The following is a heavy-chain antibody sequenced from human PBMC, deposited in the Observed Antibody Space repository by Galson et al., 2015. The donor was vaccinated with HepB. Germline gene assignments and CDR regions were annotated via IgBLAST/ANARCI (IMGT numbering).Heavy chain of an antibody. CDR2: ISSGSTYI. J-gene: IGHJ4*02. CDR1: GFTFRSYS. D-gene: IGHD6-13*01. CDR3: AKGEAYSNSWYSDFDS. V-gene: IGHV3-21*01. Sequence: SLRLSCAASGFTFRSYSMNWVRQAPGKGLEWVSSISSGSTYIYYADSVKGRFTISRDNSKNSLCLQMNSLRAEDTAVYYCAKGEAYSNSWYSDFDSWGQGTLVTVSS.